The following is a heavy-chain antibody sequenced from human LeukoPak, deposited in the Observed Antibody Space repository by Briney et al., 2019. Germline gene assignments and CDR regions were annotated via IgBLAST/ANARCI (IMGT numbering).Heavy chain of an antibody. CDR1: GYSISSGYY. V-gene: IGHV4-38-2*02. J-gene: IGHJ4*02. D-gene: IGHD3-10*01. CDR3: AREPGGSGSRGLDY. CDR2: IYHSGST. Sequence: SETLSLTCTVSGYSISSGYYWGWIRQPPGKGLEWIGSIYHSGSTYYNPSLKSRVTISVDTSKNQFSLKLSSVTVADTAVYYCAREPGGSGSRGLDYWGQGTLVTVSS.